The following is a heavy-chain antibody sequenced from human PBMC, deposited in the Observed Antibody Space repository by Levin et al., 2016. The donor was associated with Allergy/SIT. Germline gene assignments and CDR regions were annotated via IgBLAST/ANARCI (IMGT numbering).Heavy chain of an antibody. D-gene: IGHD1-26*01. V-gene: IGHV3-23*01. CDR3: AKRLGEWDLRGWTYSFDY. CDR1: GFTFSSYA. Sequence: GESLKISCAASGFTFSSYAMNWVRQAPGKGLEWVSSITASGAYTDDADSVKGRFTIFRDNSKNTLYLQMNSLRVEDTAVYYCAKRLGEWDLRGWTYSFDYWGQGTLVTVSS. CDR2: ITASGAYT. J-gene: IGHJ4*02.